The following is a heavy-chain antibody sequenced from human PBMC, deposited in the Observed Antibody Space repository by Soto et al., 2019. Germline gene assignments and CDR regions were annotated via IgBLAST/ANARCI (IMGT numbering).Heavy chain of an antibody. V-gene: IGHV4-61*01. J-gene: IGHJ6*02. CDR1: GGCFSSGSYY. Sequence: XETLSLTCTVSGGCFSSGSYYWSWIRQPPGKGLEWIGYIYYSGSTNYNPSLKSRVTISVDTSKNQFSLKLSSVTAADTAVYYCARRVVHAIHRLYYYGMDVWGQGTTVTVSS. CDR3: ARRVVHAIHRLYYYGMDV. CDR2: IYYSGST. D-gene: IGHD2-8*02.